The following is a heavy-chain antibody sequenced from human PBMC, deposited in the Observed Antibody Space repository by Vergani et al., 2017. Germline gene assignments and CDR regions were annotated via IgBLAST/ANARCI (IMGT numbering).Heavy chain of an antibody. Sequence: QVQLVQSGAEMKKPGASVNVSCKTSGYSFNSYGINWVRQAPGQGLEWLGWISGYDGKTKYVEKLQGRITVTIDTSTNSAYMELRGLRSDDTAVYYCARGGIIAAPSYLYYFYMDVWVKGTSVTVSS. CDR1: GYSFNSYG. J-gene: IGHJ6*03. CDR3: ARGGIIAAPSYLYYFYMDV. V-gene: IGHV1-18*01. CDR2: ISGYDGKT. D-gene: IGHD3-16*02.